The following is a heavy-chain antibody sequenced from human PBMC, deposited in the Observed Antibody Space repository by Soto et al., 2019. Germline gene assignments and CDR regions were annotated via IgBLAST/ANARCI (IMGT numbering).Heavy chain of an antibody. V-gene: IGHV3-74*01. CDR2: INGDASST. J-gene: IGHJ6*02. CDR1: GFSIRDYW. CDR3: ARDRSYAMEV. Sequence: GGSLRLSCEASGFSIRDYWMHWVRQAPGEGLVWVSCINGDASSTTYADSVKGRFTISRDDAKNTVYLQMTSLRAEDTAVYFCARDRSYAMEVWGQGTRVTVS.